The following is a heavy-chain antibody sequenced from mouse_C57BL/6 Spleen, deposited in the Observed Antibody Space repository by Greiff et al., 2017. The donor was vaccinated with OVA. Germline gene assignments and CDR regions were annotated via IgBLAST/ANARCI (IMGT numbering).Heavy chain of an antibody. V-gene: IGHV1-55*01. CDR2: IYPGSGST. J-gene: IGHJ4*01. CDR3: ARGAGAMDY. CDR1: GYTFTSYW. Sequence: QVQLKQPGAELVKPGASVKMSCKASGYTFTSYWITWVKPRPGQGLEWIGDIYPGSGSTNYNEKFKSKATLTVDTSSSTAYMQLRSLTSEDAAVYYCARGAGAMDYWGQGTSVTVSS.